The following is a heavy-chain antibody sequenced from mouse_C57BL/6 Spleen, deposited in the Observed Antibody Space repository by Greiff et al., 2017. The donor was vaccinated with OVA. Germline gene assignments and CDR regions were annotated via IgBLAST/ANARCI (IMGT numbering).Heavy chain of an antibody. Sequence: QVQLQQPGAELVKPGASVKVSCKASGYTFTSYWMHWVKQRPGQGLEWIGRIHPSDSDTNYNQKFQGKATLTVAKSSSTAYMQLSSLTSEDSAVYYCAVTTVVAEYFDYWGQGTTLTVSS. CDR1: GYTFTSYW. V-gene: IGHV1-74*01. D-gene: IGHD1-1*01. J-gene: IGHJ2*01. CDR2: IHPSDSDT. CDR3: AVTTVVAEYFDY.